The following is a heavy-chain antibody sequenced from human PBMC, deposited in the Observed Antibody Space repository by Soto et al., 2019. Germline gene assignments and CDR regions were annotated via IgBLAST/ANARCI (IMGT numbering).Heavy chain of an antibody. V-gene: IGHV4-30-2*01. J-gene: IGHJ4*02. Sequence: LTCTVSGGSISSSNYHWDWIRQPPGKGLEWIGYIYHSGSTYYNPSLKSRVTISVDRSKNQFSLQLNSVTPEDTAIYYCARGPEYFTSSGFDYWGQGTLVTVSS. CDR1: GGSISSSNYH. D-gene: IGHD6-6*01. CDR3: ARGPEYFTSSGFDY. CDR2: IYHSGST.